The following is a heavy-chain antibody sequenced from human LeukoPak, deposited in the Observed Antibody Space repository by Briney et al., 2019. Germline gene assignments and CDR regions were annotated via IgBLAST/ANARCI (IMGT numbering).Heavy chain of an antibody. Sequence: PSETLSLTCSVSGGSVSSYHWSWIRQPPGKGLEWIGYIYYSGNTNYNPSLKSRVTISVDTSKNQFSLTLSSVTAADTAVYYCATWNGANQYYFDYWGQGTLVTVSS. CDR1: GGSVSSYH. V-gene: IGHV4-59*02. J-gene: IGHJ4*02. CDR2: IYYSGNT. D-gene: IGHD1-1*01. CDR3: ATWNGANQYYFDY.